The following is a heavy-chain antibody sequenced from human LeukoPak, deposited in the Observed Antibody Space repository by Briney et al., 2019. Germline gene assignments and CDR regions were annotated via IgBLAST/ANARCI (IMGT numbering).Heavy chain of an antibody. V-gene: IGHV4-59*01. CDR3: AKRGYYYDSSGLNY. CDR2: IYYSGST. CDR1: GGSISSYY. D-gene: IGHD3-22*01. Sequence: SETLSLTCTVSGGSISSYYWSWIRQPPGKGLEWIGYIYYSGSTNYNPSLKSRVTISVDTSKNQFSLKLSSVTAADTAVYYCAKRGYYYDSSGLNYWGQGTLVTVSS. J-gene: IGHJ4*02.